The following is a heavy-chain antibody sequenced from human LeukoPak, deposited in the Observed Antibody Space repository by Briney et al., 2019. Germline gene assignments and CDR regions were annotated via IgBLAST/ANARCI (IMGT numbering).Heavy chain of an antibody. CDR3: ARHDGDYESYYYMDV. D-gene: IGHD4-17*01. Sequence: GESLKISCKTSGYSFTNYWIGWVRQMPGKGLEWMGIIDSRDSDTRYSPSFQGQVSISVDKSISTAYLQWSSLKASDTAIYYCARHDGDYESYYYMDVWGKGTTVIVSS. J-gene: IGHJ6*03. CDR2: IDSRDSDT. V-gene: IGHV5-51*01. CDR1: GYSFTNYW.